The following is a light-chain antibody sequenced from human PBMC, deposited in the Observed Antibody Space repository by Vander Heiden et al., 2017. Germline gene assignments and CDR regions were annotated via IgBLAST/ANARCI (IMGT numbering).Light chain of an antibody. CDR3: QQYGSSPRT. J-gene: IGKJ1*01. CDR2: GAS. CDR1: TSVSSSY. Sequence: VLTQSPGTLPLSPGERATLSCRASTSVSSSYLAYYHSTPVQAPRLRTSGASSRATGTPDRFSSSGSGTDIPLTISLLEPEDSAVYYCQQYGSSPRTFGQGTKVEIK. V-gene: IGKV3-20*01.